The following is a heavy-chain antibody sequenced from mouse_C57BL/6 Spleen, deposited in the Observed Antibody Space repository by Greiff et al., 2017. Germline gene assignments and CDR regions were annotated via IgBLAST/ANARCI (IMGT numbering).Heavy chain of an antibody. CDR2: IHPNSGST. CDR1: GYTFTSYW. J-gene: IGHJ4*01. Sequence: QVQLQQPGAELVKPGASVKLSCKASGYTFTSYWMHWVKQRPGQGLEWIGMIHPNSGSTNYNENFKSKATLTVDKSSSTAYMQLSSLTSEDSAVYYCARGDSKMMDYGGQGTSVTVSS. V-gene: IGHV1-64*01. CDR3: ARGDSKMMDY. D-gene: IGHD2-5*01.